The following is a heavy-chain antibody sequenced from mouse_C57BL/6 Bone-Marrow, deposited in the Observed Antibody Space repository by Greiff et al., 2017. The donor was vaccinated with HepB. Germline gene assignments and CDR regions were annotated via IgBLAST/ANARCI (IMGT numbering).Heavy chain of an antibody. D-gene: IGHD3-2*02. V-gene: IGHV3-8*01. J-gene: IGHJ4*01. CDR3: ARRSSGQVDYYAMDY. CDR1: GYSITSDY. CDR2: ISYSGST. Sequence: VQLKESGPGLAKPSQTLSLTCSVTGYSITSDYWNWIRKFPGNKLEYMGYISYSGSTYFNPSLKSRISITRDTSKNQYYLQLNSVTTEDTATYYCARRSSGQVDYYAMDYWGQGTSVTVSS.